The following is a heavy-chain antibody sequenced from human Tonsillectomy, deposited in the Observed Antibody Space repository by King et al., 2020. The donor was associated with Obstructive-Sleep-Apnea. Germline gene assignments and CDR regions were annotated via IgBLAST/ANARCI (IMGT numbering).Heavy chain of an antibody. J-gene: IGHJ3*01. CDR2: VSGDNVNT. D-gene: IGHD1-20*01. CDR1: GYTFTTLG. CDR3: ARGRRYNWNGDAFDV. V-gene: IGHV1-18*04. Sequence: QLVQSGGEVKKPGASLKVSCKASGYTFTTLGISWVRQAPGQGLEWMGWVSGDNVNTNYAQKFQDRVTMTTDTSTTTAYMELRSLRSDDTAVYYCARGRRYNWNGDAFDVWGQGTMVSVSS.